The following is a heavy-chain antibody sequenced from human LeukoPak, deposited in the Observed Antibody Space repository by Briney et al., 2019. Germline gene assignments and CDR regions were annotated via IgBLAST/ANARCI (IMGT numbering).Heavy chain of an antibody. CDR3: ARSDIVVVPAAEAYYYGMDV. V-gene: IGHV3-21*04. CDR1: GFTFSSYS. Sequence: GGSLRLSCAASGFTFSSYSMNWVRQAPGKGLEWVSSISSSSSYIYYADSVKGRFTISRDNAKNSLYLQMNSLRAEDTAVYYCARSDIVVVPAAEAYYYGMDVWGQGTTVTVSS. J-gene: IGHJ6*02. CDR2: ISSSSSYI. D-gene: IGHD2-2*01.